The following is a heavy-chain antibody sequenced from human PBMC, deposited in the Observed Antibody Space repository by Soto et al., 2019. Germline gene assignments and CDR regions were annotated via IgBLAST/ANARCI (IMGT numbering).Heavy chain of an antibody. CDR1: GFMFSGFG. CDR3: ANPSGYYFGLGSHDEASDM. J-gene: IGHJ3*02. V-gene: IGHV3-30*18. CDR2: ISKDGSKK. D-gene: IGHD3-10*01. Sequence: VQLLESGGGLVQPGGSLRLSCAASGFMFSGFGMHWVRQAPGKGLQWVAGISKDGSKKYYGDSVKGRFTISRDNSRKTLYLQMNGLRAEDTAVYYCANPSGYYFGLGSHDEASDMWGQGTVVTVFS.